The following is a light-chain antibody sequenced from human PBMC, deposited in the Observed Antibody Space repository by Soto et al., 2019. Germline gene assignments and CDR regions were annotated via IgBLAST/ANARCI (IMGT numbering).Light chain of an antibody. CDR3: QHYNSCSEE. J-gene: IGKJ1*01. V-gene: IGKV1-5*03. CDR1: RSLQTR. CDR2: QAS. Sequence: TKSPSTLPESVVDGRSIAFRASRSLQTRLAWYQQKPGKVPKXLIYQASSLQNGVRARFIGSGSGTEFTLTISSLQPDDFATYYCQHYNSCSEELGQGTQVDIK.